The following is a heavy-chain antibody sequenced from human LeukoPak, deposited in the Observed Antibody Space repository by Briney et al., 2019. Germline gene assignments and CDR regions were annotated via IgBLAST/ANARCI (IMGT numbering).Heavy chain of an antibody. Sequence: GGSLRLSCAVSGFTFDDYGMSWVRQAPGKGLDWVGRIKSKTDNGTIDYAAPVKGRFTISRDDSKNTLYLQMNSLKTEDTAVYYCTTWNYWGQGTLVTVSS. CDR2: IKSKTDNGTI. J-gene: IGHJ4*02. CDR1: GFTFDDYG. CDR3: TTWNY. V-gene: IGHV3-15*01.